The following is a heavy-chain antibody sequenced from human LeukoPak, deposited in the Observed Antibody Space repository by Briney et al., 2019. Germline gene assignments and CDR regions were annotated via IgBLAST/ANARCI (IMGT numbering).Heavy chain of an antibody. Sequence: SETLSLTCTVSGGPISSSSYYWGWIRQPPGKGLEWIGSIYYSGSTYYNPSLKSRVTISVDTSKNQFSLKLSSVTAADTAVYYCARTPIGGNAFDIWGQGTMVTVSS. CDR1: GGPISSSSYY. CDR2: IYYSGST. J-gene: IGHJ3*02. V-gene: IGHV4-39*01. CDR3: ARTPIGGNAFDI. D-gene: IGHD3-16*01.